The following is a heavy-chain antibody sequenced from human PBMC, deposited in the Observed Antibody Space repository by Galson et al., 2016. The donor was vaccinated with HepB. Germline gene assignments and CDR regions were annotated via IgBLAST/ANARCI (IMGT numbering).Heavy chain of an antibody. J-gene: IGHJ5*02. CDR1: GYTFTTYY. CDR3: ARGNIHLEAAEDWLDP. CDR2: INPSEGTT. V-gene: IGHV1-46*01. Sequence: SVKVSCKASGYTFTTYYIHWVRQAPGQGLEWMGMINPSEGTTNYAQRFRGRLTMISDTSTTTVHMDLKSLRSEDTAMYFCARGNIHLEAAEDWLDPWGQGTLVTVAS. D-gene: IGHD6-13*01.